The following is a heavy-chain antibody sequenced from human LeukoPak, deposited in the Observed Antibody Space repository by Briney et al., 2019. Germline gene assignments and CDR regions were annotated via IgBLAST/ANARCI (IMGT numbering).Heavy chain of an antibody. V-gene: IGHV3-23*01. CDR3: AKGRPGHCSSSNRYPALFIDY. J-gene: IGHJ4*02. D-gene: IGHD2-2*01. CDR1: GFSFSIHS. Sequence: GGSLRLSCAASGFSFSIHSMSWVRQAPGKGLEWVSAISGSGGSTYYADSVKGRFATSRDNSKNTLYLQISSLRAEDTAVYYCAKGRPGHCSSSNRYPALFIDYWGRGTLVTVSS. CDR2: ISGSGGST.